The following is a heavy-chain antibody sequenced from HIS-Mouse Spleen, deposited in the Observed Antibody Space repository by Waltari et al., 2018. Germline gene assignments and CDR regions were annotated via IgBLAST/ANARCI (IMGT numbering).Heavy chain of an antibody. CDR3: AREIPYSSSWYDWYFDL. Sequence: QLQLQESGPGLVKPSATLSLTCTVSGGSISSRSYYWGWIRLPPGKGLEWLGSIYYSGSTYYNPSLKSRVTISVDTSKNQFSLKLSSVTAADTAVYYCAREIPYSSSWYDWYFDLWGRGTLVTVSS. CDR1: GGSISSRSYY. CDR2: IYYSGST. J-gene: IGHJ2*01. D-gene: IGHD6-13*01. V-gene: IGHV4-39*07.